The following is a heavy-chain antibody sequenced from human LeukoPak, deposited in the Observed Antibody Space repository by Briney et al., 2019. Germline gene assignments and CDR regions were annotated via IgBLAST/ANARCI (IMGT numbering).Heavy chain of an antibody. V-gene: IGHV3-23*01. CDR2: ISGSGGST. CDR1: GFTSSSYA. D-gene: IGHD3-10*01. CDR3: AKDLWFGEYMGDY. J-gene: IGHJ4*02. Sequence: GGSLRLSCAASGFTSSSYAMSWVRQAPGKGLEWVSAISGSGGSTYYADSVKGRFTISRDNSKNTLYLQMNSLRAEDTAVYYCAKDLWFGEYMGDYWGQGTLVTVSS.